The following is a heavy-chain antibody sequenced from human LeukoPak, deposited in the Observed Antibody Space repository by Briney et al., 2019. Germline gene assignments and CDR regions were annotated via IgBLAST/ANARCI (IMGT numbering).Heavy chain of an antibody. Sequence: GGSLRLSCAASGFTFSNYAMSWVRQAPGKGLEWVSGISGSSGGTNYADPVKGRFTISRDNSKNTLYLQMNSLRAEDTAVYYCAKVRRGPVPAASCFDYWGQGTLVTVSS. J-gene: IGHJ4*02. CDR2: ISGSSGGT. V-gene: IGHV3-23*01. D-gene: IGHD2-2*01. CDR3: AKVRRGPVPAASCFDY. CDR1: GFTFSNYA.